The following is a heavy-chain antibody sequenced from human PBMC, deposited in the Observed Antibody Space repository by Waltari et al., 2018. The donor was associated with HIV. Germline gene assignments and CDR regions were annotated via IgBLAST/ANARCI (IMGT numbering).Heavy chain of an antibody. D-gene: IGHD3-10*01. V-gene: IGHV4-39*07. CDR3: ARDPLVRGVIRGNWFDP. CDR2: IYYSGST. CDR1: SGSISSSSYY. Sequence: QLQLQESGPGLVKPSETLSLTCTVSSGSISSSSYYWGWIRQPPGKGLEWIGSIYYSGSTYYNPSLKSRVTISVDTSKNQFSRKLSSVTAADTAVYYCARDPLVRGVIRGNWFDPWGQGTLVTVSS. J-gene: IGHJ5*02.